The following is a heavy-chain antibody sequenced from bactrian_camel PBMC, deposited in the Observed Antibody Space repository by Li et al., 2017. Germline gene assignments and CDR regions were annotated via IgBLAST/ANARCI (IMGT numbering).Heavy chain of an antibody. D-gene: IGHD1*01. Sequence: HVQLVESGGGSVQPGGSLRLSCAASGFTFSTYYMSWVRQAPGKGLEWVSGIGSFGSNTYYADSVKGRTTISRDKNTLYLQMDSLRPEDSAKYFCAYDTQFCEGGDCADEYFKGDCTNWGQGTQVTVS. V-gene: IGHV3-2*01. CDR1: GFTFSTYY. J-gene: IGHJ4*01. CDR2: IGSFGSNT. CDR3: AYDTQFCEGGDCADEYFKGDCTN.